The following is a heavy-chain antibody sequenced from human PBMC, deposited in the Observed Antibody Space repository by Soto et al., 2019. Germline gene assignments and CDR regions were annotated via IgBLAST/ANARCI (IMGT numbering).Heavy chain of an antibody. CDR1: GGSISSYY. CDR3: ARDRRKPSYYDFWSGYYPPYGMDV. J-gene: IGHJ6*02. V-gene: IGHV4-59*01. CDR2: IYYSGST. D-gene: IGHD3-3*01. Sequence: SDTLSLTCTVSGGSISSYYWSWIRQPPGKGLEWIGYIYYSGSTNYNPSLKSRVTISVDTSKNQFSLKLSSVTAADTAVYYCARDRRKPSYYDFWSGYYPPYGMDVWGQGTTVTVSS.